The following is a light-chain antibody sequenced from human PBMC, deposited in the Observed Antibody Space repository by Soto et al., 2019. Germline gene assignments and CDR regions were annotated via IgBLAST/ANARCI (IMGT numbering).Light chain of an antibody. Sequence: EIVLTQSPGTLSLSPGERATLSCRASQSVSSSYLAWYQQKPGQAPRLLIYGASSRATGIPDRFSGSGSGTDFTLTISRLEPEDFAVYYCQHYDNWPPTRTFGQGTKVEIK. V-gene: IGKV3-20*01. J-gene: IGKJ1*01. CDR2: GAS. CDR3: QHYDNWPPTRT. CDR1: QSVSSSY.